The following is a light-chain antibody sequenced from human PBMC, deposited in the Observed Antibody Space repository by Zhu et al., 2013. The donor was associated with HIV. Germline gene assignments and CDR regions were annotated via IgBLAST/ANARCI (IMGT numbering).Light chain of an antibody. J-gene: IGLJ3*02. CDR2: EVS. CDR3: TSYTTKNIV. CDR1: SSDIGTYNF. V-gene: IGLV2-14*01. Sequence: QSALTQPASVSGSLGQSTTISCTGTSSDIGTYNFVSWYQHHPDKAPKLVIFEVSNRPSGISNRFSGSKSGNTASLTISGLQAEDEAYYYCTSYTTKNIVFGGGTEADRP.